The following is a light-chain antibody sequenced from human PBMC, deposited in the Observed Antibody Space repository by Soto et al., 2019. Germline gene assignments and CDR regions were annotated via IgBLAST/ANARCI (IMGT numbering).Light chain of an antibody. J-gene: IGLJ2*01. V-gene: IGLV2-23*01. CDR1: SSDVGNYNV. CDR2: EGS. Sequence: QSALTQPASVSGSPGQSITISCTGSSSDVGNYNVVSWYQQHPGKAPKLMIYEGSKRPSGVSNRFSGSKSGNTASLTISGLQAEDEADYYCCSYAGSDVVFGGGTKLTVL. CDR3: CSYAGSDVV.